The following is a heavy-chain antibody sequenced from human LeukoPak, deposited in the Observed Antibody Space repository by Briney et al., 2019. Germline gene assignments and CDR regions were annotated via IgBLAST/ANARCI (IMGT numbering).Heavy chain of an antibody. D-gene: IGHD1-26*01. CDR2: IRNDGNKK. V-gene: IGHV3-30*02. CDR3: ARVLVGARRYYFDY. J-gene: IGHJ4*02. Sequence: GGSLRLSCVASGFTFSTSGMHWVRQSPGKGLDWVAFIRNDGNKKNYAESVKGRFTISRDNSKNTLYLQMDSLSAEDTAVYYCARVLVGARRYYFDYWGQGTLVTVSS. CDR1: GFTFSTSG.